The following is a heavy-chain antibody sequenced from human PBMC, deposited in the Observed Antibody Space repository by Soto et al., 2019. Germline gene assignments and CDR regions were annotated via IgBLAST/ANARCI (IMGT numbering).Heavy chain of an antibody. CDR2: MNPNSGNT. Sequence: QVQLVQSGAEVKKPGASVKVSCKASGYTFTSYDINWVRQATGQGLEWMGWMNPNSGNTGYAQKFEGRGTRARNNTMRRAYMKLSSMRSEDTAVYHCASWVGDRRLDYWGQGTLVTVSS. CDR3: ASWVGDRRLDY. D-gene: IGHD1-26*01. V-gene: IGHV1-8*01. CDR1: GYTFTSYD. J-gene: IGHJ4*02.